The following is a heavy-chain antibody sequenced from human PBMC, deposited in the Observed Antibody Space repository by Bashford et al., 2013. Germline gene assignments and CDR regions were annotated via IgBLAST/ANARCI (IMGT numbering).Heavy chain of an antibody. D-gene: IGHD1/OR15-1a*01. CDR1: GFTFSTYS. CDR2: IGTSSSYK. Sequence: GGSLRLSCAASGFTFSTYSMNWVRQAPGKGLEWVSSIGTSSSYKYYADSVKGRFTISRDNAKNSLDLQMNSLRAEDTALYFCVLEQHKYFDYWGQGTLVTVSS. CDR3: VLEQHKYFDY. V-gene: IGHV3-21*04. J-gene: IGHJ4*02.